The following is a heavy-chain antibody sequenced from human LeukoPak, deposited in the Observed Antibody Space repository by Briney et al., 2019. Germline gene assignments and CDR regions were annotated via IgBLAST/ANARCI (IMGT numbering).Heavy chain of an antibody. CDR3: AGDPRSPSGGSSSFYYGMDV. CDR1: GFTFTSSA. CDR2: IVVGSGDT. Sequence: SVTVSFKASGFTFTSSAMQWVRQARGQRLEWIGWIVVGSGDTNYAQKFEGRVTITRDMATSTASMELSSLRSDDTAVYYCAGDPRSPSGGSSSFYYGMDVWGQGTTVTVSS. V-gene: IGHV1-58*02. D-gene: IGHD6-6*01. J-gene: IGHJ6*02.